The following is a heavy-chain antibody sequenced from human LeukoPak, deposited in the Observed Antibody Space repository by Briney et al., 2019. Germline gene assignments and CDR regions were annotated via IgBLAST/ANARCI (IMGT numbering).Heavy chain of an antibody. CDR1: GYTFTSYG. J-gene: IGHJ4*02. CDR3: ARGWAEMAKIGLDY. D-gene: IGHD5-24*01. V-gene: IGHV1-8*02. CDR2: MNPKSGNA. Sequence: ASVKVSCKASGYTFTSYGISWVRQAPGQGLEWMGWMNPKSGNANYAQKFQGRVTMTSDTSITTAYMELSSLRSEDTAVYYCARGWAEMAKIGLDYWGQGTLVTVSS.